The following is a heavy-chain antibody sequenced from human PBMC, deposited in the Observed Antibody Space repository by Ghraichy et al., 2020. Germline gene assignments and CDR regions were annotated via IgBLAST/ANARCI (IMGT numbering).Heavy chain of an antibody. V-gene: IGHV3-23*01. CDR2: ISGSGGST. CDR3: AKDLDPYSYDSNFDY. D-gene: IGHD5-18*01. CDR1: GFTFSSYA. J-gene: IGHJ4*02. Sequence: GGSLRLSCAASGFTFSSYAMSWVRQAPGKGLEWVSAISGSGGSTYYADTVKGRFTISRDNSKNTLYLQMNSLRAEDTAVYYCAKDLDPYSYDSNFDYWGQGTLVTVSS.